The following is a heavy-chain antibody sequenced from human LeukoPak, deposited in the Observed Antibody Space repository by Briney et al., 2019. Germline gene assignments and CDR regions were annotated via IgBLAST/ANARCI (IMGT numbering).Heavy chain of an antibody. CDR1: GYTFTSYY. J-gene: IGHJ4*02. V-gene: IGHV1-46*01. CDR3: ARIRCSSTSCYTTDPALDY. CDR2: INPSGGST. D-gene: IGHD2-2*02. Sequence: ASVKVSCTASGYTFTSYYMHWVRQAPGQGLEWMGIINPSGGSTSYAQKIQGRVTMTRDTTTRTVYMELSSLRSEDTAVCYCARIRCSSTSCYTTDPALDYWGQGTLVTVSS.